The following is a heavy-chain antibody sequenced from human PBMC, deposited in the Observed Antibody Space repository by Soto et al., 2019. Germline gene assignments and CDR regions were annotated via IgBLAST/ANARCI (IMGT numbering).Heavy chain of an antibody. V-gene: IGHV1-2*04. CDR3: ARGHSTDCSNGVCSFFYNHEMDV. Sequence: QVQLVQSGAEVKKPGASVKVSYKASGYSFSDYHIHWVRQAPGQGLEWLGRINPKSGGTSSAQKFQGWVTMTRDTSISTAYMELTRLRSDDTAVYFCARGHSTDCSNGVCSFFYNHEMDVWGQGTTVTVSS. D-gene: IGHD2-8*01. CDR2: INPKSGGT. CDR1: GYSFSDYH. J-gene: IGHJ6*02.